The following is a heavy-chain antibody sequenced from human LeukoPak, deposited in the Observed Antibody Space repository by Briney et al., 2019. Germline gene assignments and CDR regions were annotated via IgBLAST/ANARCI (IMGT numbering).Heavy chain of an antibody. V-gene: IGHV4-39*07. Sequence: PSETLSLTCTVSGASFSSSTYYWGWIRQPPGKGLEWIGSIYYSGSTYYNPSLKSRVTISVDTSKNQFSLKLSSVTAADTAVYYCARRAVDTAMAIDYWGQGTLVTVSS. CDR3: ARRAVDTAMAIDY. CDR1: GASFSSSTYY. CDR2: IYYSGST. D-gene: IGHD5-18*01. J-gene: IGHJ4*02.